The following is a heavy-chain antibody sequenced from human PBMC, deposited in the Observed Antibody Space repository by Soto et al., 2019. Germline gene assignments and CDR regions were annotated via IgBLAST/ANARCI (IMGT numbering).Heavy chain of an antibody. CDR1: GGTFSSYA. Sequence: QVQLVQSGAEVKKPGSSVKVSCKASGGTFSSYAISWVRQAPGQGLEWMGGIIPIFGTANYAQKVQGRVTITADESTSTAYMELSSLRSEDTAVYYCSRDSRIRGDGYKALDYWGQGTLVTVSS. CDR3: SRDSRIRGDGYKALDY. D-gene: IGHD3-10*01. J-gene: IGHJ4*02. CDR2: IIPIFGTA. V-gene: IGHV1-69*12.